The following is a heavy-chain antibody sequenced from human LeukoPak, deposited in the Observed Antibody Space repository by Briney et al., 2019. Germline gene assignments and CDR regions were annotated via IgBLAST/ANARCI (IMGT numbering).Heavy chain of an antibody. D-gene: IGHD3-10*01. J-gene: IGHJ4*02. CDR1: GFIFSNYV. CDR2: ISGSSVKT. CDR3: AKDSGRSGSFDY. Sequence: GGSLRLSCAASGFIFSNYVMSWVRQAPGKGPEWVSAISGSSVKTYYADSVKGRFTISRDNSKNTLYLQMNSLRAEDTAVYYCAKDSGRSGSFDYWGQGTLVTVSS. V-gene: IGHV3-23*01.